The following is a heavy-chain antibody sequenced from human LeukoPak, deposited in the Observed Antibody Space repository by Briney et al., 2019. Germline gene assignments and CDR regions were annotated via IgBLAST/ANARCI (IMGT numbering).Heavy chain of an antibody. Sequence: GGSLRLSCAASGXTLSTYAMTWVRQAPGKGQEWVSGITASGATTYYADSVKGRFTISRDNSKNTLYLQMNSLRAEDTAVYYCAKDADDYVSYFDYWGQGILVTVSS. CDR2: ITASGATT. V-gene: IGHV3-23*01. J-gene: IGHJ4*02. CDR1: GXTLSTYA. CDR3: AKDADDYVSYFDY. D-gene: IGHD4-17*01.